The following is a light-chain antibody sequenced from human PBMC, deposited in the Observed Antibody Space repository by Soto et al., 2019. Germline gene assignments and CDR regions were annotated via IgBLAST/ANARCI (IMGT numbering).Light chain of an antibody. CDR2: AAS. CDR3: QQSYSTIT. Sequence: DIQMTQSSASLSVSLGDRVTITCRASQSISSYLNWYQQKPGKAPKLLIYAASSLQSGVPSRFSGIGSGTDFTLTISSLQPEDFATYYCQQSYSTITFGQGTRLEIK. CDR1: QSISSY. J-gene: IGKJ5*01. V-gene: IGKV1-39*01.